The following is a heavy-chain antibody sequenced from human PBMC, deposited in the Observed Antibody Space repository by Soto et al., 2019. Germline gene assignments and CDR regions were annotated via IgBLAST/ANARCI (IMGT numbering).Heavy chain of an antibody. Sequence: GGSLRLSCAASGFTFSSYAMHWVRQAPGKGLEWVAVISYDGSNKYYADSVKGRFTISRDNSKNTLYLQMNSLRAEDTAVYYCARGPPDIVLVPAAMPIVVVGSWWFDPWGQGTLVTVS. CDR2: ISYDGSNK. V-gene: IGHV3-30-3*01. J-gene: IGHJ5*02. CDR3: ARGPPDIVLVPAAMPIVVVGSWWFDP. D-gene: IGHD2-2*01. CDR1: GFTFSSYA.